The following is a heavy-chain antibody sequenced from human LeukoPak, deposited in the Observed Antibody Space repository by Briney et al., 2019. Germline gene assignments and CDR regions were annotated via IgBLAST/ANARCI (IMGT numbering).Heavy chain of an antibody. CDR1: GFTFGDYA. Sequence: GGSLRLSCTTSGFTFGDYAMTWVRQAPGKGLECVGFIRSRVYGGTIEYAASVKGRFTISRDDSKSIAYLQMNSLKTEDTAVYYCSRGRYCSGGTCYPYYWGQGTLVTVSS. V-gene: IGHV3-49*04. J-gene: IGHJ4*02. CDR3: SRGRYCSGGTCYPYY. D-gene: IGHD2-15*01. CDR2: IRSRVYGGTI.